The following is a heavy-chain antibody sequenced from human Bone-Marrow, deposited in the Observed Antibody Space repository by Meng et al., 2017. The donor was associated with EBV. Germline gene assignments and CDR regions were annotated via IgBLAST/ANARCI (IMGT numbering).Heavy chain of an antibody. J-gene: IGHJ4*02. D-gene: IGHD3-10*01. CDR3: ARDHRITMVQGVILPLDY. V-gene: IGHV3-33*01. CDR1: GFTFSSYG. Sequence: QVQLVESGGGVVQPGRSLRLSCAASGFTFSSYGMHWVRQAPGKGLEWVAVIWYDGSNKYYADSVKGRFTISRDNSKNTLYLQMNSLRAEDTAVYYCARDHRITMVQGVILPLDYWGQGALVTVSS. CDR2: IWYDGSNK.